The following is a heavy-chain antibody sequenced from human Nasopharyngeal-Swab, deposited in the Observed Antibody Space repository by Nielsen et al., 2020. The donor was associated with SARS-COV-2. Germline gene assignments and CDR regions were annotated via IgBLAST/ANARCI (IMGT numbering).Heavy chain of an antibody. Sequence: WIRQPPGKGLGWVAVISYDGSNKYYADSVKGRFTISRDNSKNTLYLQMNSLRAEDTAMYYCARGDSSSSTGVDYWGQGTLVTVSS. J-gene: IGHJ4*02. CDR3: ARGDSSSSTGVDY. CDR2: ISYDGSNK. V-gene: IGHV3-30-3*01. D-gene: IGHD6-6*01.